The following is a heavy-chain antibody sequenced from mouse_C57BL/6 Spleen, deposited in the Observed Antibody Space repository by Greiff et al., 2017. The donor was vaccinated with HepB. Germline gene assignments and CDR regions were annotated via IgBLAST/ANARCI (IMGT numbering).Heavy chain of an antibody. D-gene: IGHD2-4*01. CDR2: ISYDGSN. Sequence: ESGPGLVKPSQSLSLTCSVTGYSITSGYYWNWIRQFPGNQLEWMGYISYDGSNNYNPSLKNRISITRDTSKNQFFLKLNSVTTEDTATYYCAREHYDPYYYAMDYWGQGTSVTVSS. J-gene: IGHJ4*01. V-gene: IGHV3-6*01. CDR1: GYSITSGYY. CDR3: AREHYDPYYYAMDY.